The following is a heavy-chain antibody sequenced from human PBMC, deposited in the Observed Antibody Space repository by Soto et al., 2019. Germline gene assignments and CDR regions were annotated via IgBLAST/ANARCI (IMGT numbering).Heavy chain of an antibody. CDR2: IYYSGST. D-gene: IGHD3-22*01. Sequence: SETLSLTCTVSGGSISSGGYYWSWIRQHPGKGLEWSGYIYYSGSTYYNPSLKSRVTISVDTSKNQFSLKLSSVTAADTAVYYCARERNRYDSSGYYYNYYYGMDVCGQGTTVTVSS. J-gene: IGHJ6*02. CDR3: ARERNRYDSSGYYYNYYYGMDV. V-gene: IGHV4-31*03. CDR1: GGSISSGGYY.